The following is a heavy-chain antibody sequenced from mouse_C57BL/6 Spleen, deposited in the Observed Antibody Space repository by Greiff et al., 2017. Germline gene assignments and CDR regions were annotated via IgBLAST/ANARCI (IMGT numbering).Heavy chain of an antibody. CDR3: ARRSYDSNYAMDY. CDR2: IYPSDSET. J-gene: IGHJ4*01. V-gene: IGHV1-61*01. CDR1: GYTFTSYW. D-gene: IGHD2-5*01. Sequence: QVQLQQPGAELVRPGSSVKLSCKASGYTFTSYWMDWVKQRPGQGLEWIGNIYPSDSETHYNQKFKDKATLTVDKSSSTAYMQLSSLTSEDSAVYYCARRSYDSNYAMDYWGQGTSVTVSS.